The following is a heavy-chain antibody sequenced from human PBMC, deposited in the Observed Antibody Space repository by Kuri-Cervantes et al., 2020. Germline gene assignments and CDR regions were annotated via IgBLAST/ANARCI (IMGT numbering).Heavy chain of an antibody. Sequence: GGSLRLSCAASGFTFSSNWMHWVRQAQGKGLVWVSRIDSDVSSTSYADSVKGRFTISRDNAKNTVYLQMNSLRTDDTATYYCARDLGYCTGGACIPDFWGQGALVTVSS. V-gene: IGHV3-74*01. CDR3: ARDLGYCTGGACIPDF. J-gene: IGHJ4*02. D-gene: IGHD2-8*02. CDR2: IDSDVSST. CDR1: GFTFSSNW.